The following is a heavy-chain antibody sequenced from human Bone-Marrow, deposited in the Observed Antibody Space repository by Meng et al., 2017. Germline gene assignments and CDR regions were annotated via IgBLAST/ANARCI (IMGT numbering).Heavy chain of an antibody. CDR3: ARVNQRVRSDAFDI. CDR1: GGTFSSYT. Sequence: SVKVSCKASGGTFSSYTSSWVRQAPGQGLEWMGRIIPILGIADYAQKFQGRVTITADKSTSTAYMELSSLRSEDTAVYYCARVNQRVRSDAFDIWGQGTMVTISS. J-gene: IGHJ3*02. CDR2: IIPILGIA. D-gene: IGHD3-22*01. V-gene: IGHV1-69*02.